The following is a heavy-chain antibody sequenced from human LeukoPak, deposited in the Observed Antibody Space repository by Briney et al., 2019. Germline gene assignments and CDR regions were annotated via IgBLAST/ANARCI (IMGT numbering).Heavy chain of an antibody. J-gene: IGHJ4*02. V-gene: IGHV3-23*01. Sequence: GGSLRLSCAASGFTFSSYAMSWVRQAPGKGLEWVSAISGSGGSTYYADSVKGRFTISRDNSKNTLYLQMNSLRAEDTAVYYCVRDLGVDTTMIFFDYWGQGSVVTVSS. CDR2: ISGSGGST. CDR1: GFTFSSYA. D-gene: IGHD5-18*01. CDR3: VRDLGVDTTMIFFDY.